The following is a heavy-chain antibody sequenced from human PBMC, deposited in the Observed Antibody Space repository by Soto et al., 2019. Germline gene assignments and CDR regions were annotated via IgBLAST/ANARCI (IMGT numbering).Heavy chain of an antibody. CDR3: AKDHWGSY. CDR1: GFTFSTYA. D-gene: IGHD3-16*01. V-gene: IGHV3-23*01. Sequence: EVQLLESGGRLVQPGGSLRLPCAASGFTFSTYAMSWVRQAPGKGLEWVSAISGSGDSTYYADSVKGRFTISRDNSRNTLYLQMTTLRAEDTALYHCAKDHWGSYSGQGTLVTVSS. J-gene: IGHJ4*02. CDR2: ISGSGDST.